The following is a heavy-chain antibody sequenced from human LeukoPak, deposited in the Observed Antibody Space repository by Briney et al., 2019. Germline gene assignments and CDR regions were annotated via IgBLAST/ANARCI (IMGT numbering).Heavy chain of an antibody. Sequence: ASVKVSCKASGCTFTGYYMHWVRQAPGQGLEWMGWINPNSGGTNYAQKFQGRVTMTRDTSTSTVYMELSSLRSEDTAVYYCARDFVGATNYWGQGTLVTVSS. CDR1: GCTFTGYY. V-gene: IGHV1-2*02. D-gene: IGHD1-26*01. J-gene: IGHJ4*02. CDR2: INPNSGGT. CDR3: ARDFVGATNY.